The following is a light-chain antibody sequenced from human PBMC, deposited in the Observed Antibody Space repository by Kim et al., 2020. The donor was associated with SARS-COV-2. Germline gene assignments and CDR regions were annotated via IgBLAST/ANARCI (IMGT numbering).Light chain of an antibody. J-gene: IGLJ2*01. CDR3: CSYASSRYFVL. CDR2: QVT. Sequence: QSALTQPASVSGSPGQSITISCTGTSNDVGNYNLVSWYRQRPGKAPKLIIFQVTKRPSGVSNRFSGSKSGDTASLTISGLQAEDESDYYCCSYASSRYFVLFGGGTQLTVL. V-gene: IGLV2-23*02. CDR1: SNDVGNYNL.